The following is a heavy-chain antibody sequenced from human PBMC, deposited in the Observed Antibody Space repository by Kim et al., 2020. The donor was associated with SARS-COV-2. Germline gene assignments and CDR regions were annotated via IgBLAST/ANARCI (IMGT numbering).Heavy chain of an antibody. J-gene: IGHJ4*02. CDR3: ATGNNYAGDF. D-gene: IGHD1-20*01. V-gene: IGHV5-51*01. CDR1: GFTFTSYW. Sequence: GESLKISCKASGFTFTSYWIGWVRQVPGKGLEWMGIIYPTDFDTRYNQAFQGQVTISADRSITTAYLQWSSLKASDTAMYYCATGNNYAGDFWGQGTLVTVSS. CDR2: IYPTDFDT.